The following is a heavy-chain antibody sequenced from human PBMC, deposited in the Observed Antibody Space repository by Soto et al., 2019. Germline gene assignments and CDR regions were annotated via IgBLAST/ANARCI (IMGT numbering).Heavy chain of an antibody. CDR2: ISSGGGAI. V-gene: IGHV3-11*01. J-gene: IGHJ5*02. CDR1: GFTFTDYY. D-gene: IGHD2-8*01. CDR3: AREREILLVASRVDHRMWFDP. Sequence: QVQVVESGGGLVEPGGSLRLSCAGSGFTFTDYYMNWIRQAPGKGLEWVSSISSGGGAIYYADSVKGRFTISRDNAKNSVYLQMNSLTAEDTAVYYWAREREILLVASRVDHRMWFDPWGQGALVTVSS.